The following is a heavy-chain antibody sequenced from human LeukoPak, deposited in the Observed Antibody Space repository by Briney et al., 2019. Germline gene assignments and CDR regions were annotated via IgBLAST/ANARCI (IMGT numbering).Heavy chain of an antibody. CDR3: ARGALRDYYFDY. V-gene: IGHV4-59*12. Sequence: SETLSLTCTVSGGSISSYYWSWIRQPPGKGLEWIGYIYYSGSTYYNPSLKSRVTISVDTSKNQFSLKLSSVTAADTAVYYCARGALRDYYFDYWGQGTLVTVSS. D-gene: IGHD2-8*01. CDR1: GGSISSYY. CDR2: IYYSGST. J-gene: IGHJ4*02.